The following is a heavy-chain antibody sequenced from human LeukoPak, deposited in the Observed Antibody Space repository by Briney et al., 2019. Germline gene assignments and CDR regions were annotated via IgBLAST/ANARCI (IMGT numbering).Heavy chain of an antibody. CDR2: ISRTGNYI. J-gene: IGHJ4*02. Sequence: GGSLRLSCAASGFTFSRYNMNWDRQAPGKGLEWVSSISRTGNYIYYADSVKGRFTISRDNAQNSLFLQMNSLRVEDTAVYYCARVLETDCSGGSCYSGLDYWGQGTLVTVSS. V-gene: IGHV3-21*01. CDR3: ARVLETDCSGGSCYSGLDY. CDR1: GFTFSRYN. D-gene: IGHD2-15*01.